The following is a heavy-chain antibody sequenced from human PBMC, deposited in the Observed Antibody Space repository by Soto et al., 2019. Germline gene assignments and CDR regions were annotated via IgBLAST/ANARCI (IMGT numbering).Heavy chain of an antibody. J-gene: IGHJ4*02. CDR2: VSASGLNT. D-gene: IGHD5-18*01. CDR3: ARSGYSYGPFDY. V-gene: IGHV3-23*01. CDR1: GFNFSTYA. Sequence: PWGSLRLSWAAAGFNFSTYAMAWVRQAPGKGLEWVSGVSASGLNTDYADPVKGRFYISRVNSKNTLYLQMNSLRAEDTAVYYCARSGYSYGPFDYWGQGTLVTVSS.